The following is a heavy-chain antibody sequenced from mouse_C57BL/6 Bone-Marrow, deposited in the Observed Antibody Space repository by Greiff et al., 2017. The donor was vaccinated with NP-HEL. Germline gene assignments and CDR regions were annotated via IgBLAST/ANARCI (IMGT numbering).Heavy chain of an antibody. J-gene: IGHJ3*01. V-gene: IGHV5-12*01. D-gene: IGHD2-1*01. CDR3: ARHGKGAY. Sequence: VQLKESGGGLVQPGGSLKLSCAASGFTFSDYYMYWVRQTPEKRLEWVAYISNGGGSTYYPDTVKGRFTISRDNAKNTLYLQMSRLKSEDTAMYYCARHGKGAYWGQGTLVTVSA. CDR1: GFTFSDYY. CDR2: ISNGGGST.